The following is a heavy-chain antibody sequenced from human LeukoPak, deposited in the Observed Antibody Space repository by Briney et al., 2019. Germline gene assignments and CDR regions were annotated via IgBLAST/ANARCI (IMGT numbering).Heavy chain of an antibody. CDR3: ARLIYGGNPNDAFDI. J-gene: IGHJ3*02. Sequence: SETLYLTCTVSGYSISSGYYWGWIRQPPGKGLEWIGSIYHSGSTYYNPSLKSRVTISVDTSKNQFSLKLSSVTAADTAVYYCARLIYGGNPNDAFDIWGQGTMVTVSS. CDR1: GYSISSGYY. CDR2: IYHSGST. D-gene: IGHD4-23*01. V-gene: IGHV4-38-2*02.